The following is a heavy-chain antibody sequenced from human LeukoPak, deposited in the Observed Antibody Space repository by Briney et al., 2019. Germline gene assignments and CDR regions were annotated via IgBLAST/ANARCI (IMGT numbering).Heavy chain of an antibody. CDR1: GFTFSSYS. CDR2: ISSSSSYI. D-gene: IGHD3-10*01. V-gene: IGHV3-21*01. Sequence: PGGSLRLSCAASGFTFSSYSMNWVRQAPGKGLEWVSSISSSSSYIYYADSVKGRFTISRDNAKNSLYLQMNSLRAEDTAVYYCARDSGDYYYYGMDVWGQGTTVTVSS. CDR3: ARDSGDYYYYGMDV. J-gene: IGHJ6*02.